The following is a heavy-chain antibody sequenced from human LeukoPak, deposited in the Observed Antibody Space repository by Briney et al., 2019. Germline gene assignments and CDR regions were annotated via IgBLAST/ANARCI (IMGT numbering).Heavy chain of an antibody. D-gene: IGHD3-22*01. CDR3: ARDPDSSGYYPPGRLFDY. J-gene: IGHJ4*02. CDR2: ISRSGSTI. CDR1: GFTFSDYY. Sequence: GGSLRLSCAASGFTFSDYYMNWIRQAPGKGLEWVSYISRSGSTIYYADSVKGRFTISRDNAKNSLYLQMNSLRAEDTAVYYCARDPDSSGYYPPGRLFDYWGQGTLVTVSS. V-gene: IGHV3-11*04.